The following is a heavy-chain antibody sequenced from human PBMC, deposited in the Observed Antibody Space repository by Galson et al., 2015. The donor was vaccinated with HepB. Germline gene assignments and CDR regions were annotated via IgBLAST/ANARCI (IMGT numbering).Heavy chain of an antibody. D-gene: IGHD6-19*01. CDR1: GFSISIYS. CDR2: ISSSSATI. J-gene: IGHJ4*02. CDR3: ARQSSGFDS. Sequence: SLRLSCAASGFSISIYSMNWVRQAPGKGLEWVSYISSSSATIYYADSVKGRFTISRDNAKNSLYLQMNSLRAEDMAVYYCARQSSGFDSWGQGTLVIVSS. V-gene: IGHV3-48*01.